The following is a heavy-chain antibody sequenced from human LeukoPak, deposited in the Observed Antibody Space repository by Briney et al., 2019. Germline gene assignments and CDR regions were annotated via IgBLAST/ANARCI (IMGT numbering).Heavy chain of an antibody. V-gene: IGHV3-74*03. CDR3: ARGPYGDLWTGFDY. CDR1: GFTFSTYS. CDR2: IKGDGSGT. Sequence: GGSLRLSCAASGFTFSTYSMHWVRQAPGQGLVWVSRIKGDGSGTTYADSVKGRFTIFRDNPENTLYLQMHGLSAEDTAVYYCARGPYGDLWTGFDYWGQGTLVTVSS. D-gene: IGHD3/OR15-3a*01. J-gene: IGHJ4*02.